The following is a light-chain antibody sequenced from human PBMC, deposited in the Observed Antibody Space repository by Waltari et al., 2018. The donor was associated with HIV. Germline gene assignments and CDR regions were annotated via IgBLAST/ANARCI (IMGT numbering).Light chain of an antibody. CDR1: SSDIASFDY. CDR2: EVS. Sequence: QSALTQPRSVSGSPGQSVTISCTGTSSDIASFDYVSWYQQYPGTAPKVIIYEVSQRPSGVPDRFTASKSGITASLTISGLQDEDEADYYCCSYAGAYTYVFGTGTKVTVL. V-gene: IGLV2-11*01. J-gene: IGLJ1*01. CDR3: CSYAGAYTYV.